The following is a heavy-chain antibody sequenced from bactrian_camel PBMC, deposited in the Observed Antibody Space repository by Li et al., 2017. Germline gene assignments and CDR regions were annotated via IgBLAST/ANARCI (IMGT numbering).Heavy chain of an antibody. J-gene: IGHJ4*01. V-gene: IGHV3-3*01. Sequence: HVQLVESGGGSVQAGGSLTLSCAAGRYTYKRNCMGWFRQRPGKDREGLAVLWIGGATTTYADSVKGRFIITRDKPKDLVYLQMNGLQPEDTGMYFCAADQLYGTCRDVLDFPARGQGTQVTVS. CDR2: LWIGGATT. CDR3: AADQLYGTCRDVLDFPA. D-gene: IGHD6*01. CDR1: RYTYKRNC.